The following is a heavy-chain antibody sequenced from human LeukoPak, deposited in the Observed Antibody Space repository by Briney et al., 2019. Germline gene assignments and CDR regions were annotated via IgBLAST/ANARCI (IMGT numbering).Heavy chain of an antibody. CDR3: AKGSHDYSNYPYVVLPLIRIYYYYMDV. Sequence: GGSLRLSCAASGFTFSSYAMSWVRQAPGKGLEWVSAISGSGGSTYYADSVKGRFTIPRDNSKNTLYLQMNSLRAEDTAVYYCAKGSHDYSNYPYVVLPLIRIYYYYMDVWGKGTTVTVSS. CDR1: GFTFSSYA. CDR2: ISGSGGST. J-gene: IGHJ6*03. V-gene: IGHV3-23*01. D-gene: IGHD4-11*01.